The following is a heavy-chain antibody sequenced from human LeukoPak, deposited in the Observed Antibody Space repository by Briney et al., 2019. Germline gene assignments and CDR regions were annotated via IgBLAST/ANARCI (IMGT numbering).Heavy chain of an antibody. CDR1: GGSISSYY. D-gene: IGHD6-13*01. J-gene: IGHJ4*02. CDR2: IYTSGST. Sequence: SETLSLTCTVSGGSISSYYWSWIRQPAGKGLEWIGRIYTSGSTNYNPSLKSRVTMSVDTSKNQFSLNLSSMTAADTAVYYCASQAATGNYFDQWGQGTLVTVSS. V-gene: IGHV4-4*07. CDR3: ASQAATGNYFDQ.